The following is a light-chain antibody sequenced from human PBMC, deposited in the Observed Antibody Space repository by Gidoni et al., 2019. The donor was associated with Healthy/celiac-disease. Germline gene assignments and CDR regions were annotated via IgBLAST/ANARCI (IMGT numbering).Light chain of an antibody. CDR2: GNS. CDR3: QSYDSSLSASHVV. CDR1: SSNIGAGYD. Sequence: QSVLTQPPSVYGAPGQRVTISCTGSSSNIGAGYDVHWYQQLPGTTPKLRRYGNSNRPSGVPDRFSGSKSGTSASLAITGLQAEDEADYYCQSYDSSLSASHVVFGGGTKLTVL. V-gene: IGLV1-40*01. J-gene: IGLJ2*01.